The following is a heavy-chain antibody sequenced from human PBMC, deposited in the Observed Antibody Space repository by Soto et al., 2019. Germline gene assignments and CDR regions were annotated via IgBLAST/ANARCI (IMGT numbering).Heavy chain of an antibody. V-gene: IGHV1-2*02. CDR1: GYNFTGYY. D-gene: IGHD2-15*01. CDR3: ARGSQVVDTFDY. Sequence: ASVMVTCEDSGYNFTGYYMHWVRQAPGQGLEWMGWINPNSGGTNYAQKFQGRVTMTRDTSISTAYMELSRLRSDDTAMYYCARGSQVVDTFDYWGQVTLVTVSS. J-gene: IGHJ4*02. CDR2: INPNSGGT.